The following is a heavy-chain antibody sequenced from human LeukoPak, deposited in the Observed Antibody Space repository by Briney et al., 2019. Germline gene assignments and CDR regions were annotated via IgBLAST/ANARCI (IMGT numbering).Heavy chain of an antibody. J-gene: IGHJ4*02. CDR1: GGSISSSSYY. CDR2: IYYSGST. Sequence: SETLSLTCTVSGGSISSSSYYWGWIRQPPGKGLEWIGSIYYSGSTYYNPSLKSRVTISVDTSKNQFSLKLSSVTAADTAVYFCARHPFATPFDYWGPGTLVTVSS. CDR3: ARHPFATPFDY. D-gene: IGHD2-15*01. V-gene: IGHV4-39*01.